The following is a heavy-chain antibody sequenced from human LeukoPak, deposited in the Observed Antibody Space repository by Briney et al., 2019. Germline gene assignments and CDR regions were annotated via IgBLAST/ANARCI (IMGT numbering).Heavy chain of an antibody. J-gene: IGHJ4*02. CDR1: GFTFSSYS. CDR3: ARDLAAAMVFWYFDY. Sequence: GGSLRLSCAASGFTFSSYSMNWVRQAPGKGLEWVSYISSSSSTIYYADSVKGRFTISRDNAKNSLYLQMNSLGAEDTAVYYCARDLAAAMVFWYFDYWGQGTLVTVSS. V-gene: IGHV3-48*01. CDR2: ISSSSSTI. D-gene: IGHD5-18*01.